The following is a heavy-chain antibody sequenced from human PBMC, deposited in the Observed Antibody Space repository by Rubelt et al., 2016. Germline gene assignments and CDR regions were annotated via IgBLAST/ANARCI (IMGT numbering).Heavy chain of an antibody. J-gene: IGHJ3*02. CDR2: INSDGSGT. CDR3: ARAGAVAGPDAFDI. Sequence: GGSLRLSCAASGFTFSSYWMHWVRQAPGKGLVWVSRINSDGSGTRYADSVKGRFTISRDNAKNTLYLQMNSLRAEDTAVYYCARAGAVAGPDAFDIWGQGTMVTVSS. V-gene: IGHV3-74*01. D-gene: IGHD6-19*01. CDR1: GFTFSSYW.